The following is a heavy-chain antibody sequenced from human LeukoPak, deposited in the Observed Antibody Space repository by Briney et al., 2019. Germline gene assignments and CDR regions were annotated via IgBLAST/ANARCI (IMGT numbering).Heavy chain of an antibody. CDR2: ISWNSGSI. J-gene: IGHJ4*02. CDR1: GFTFDDYA. V-gene: IGHV3-9*03. CDR3: AKGTGESGYFPLDFDY. Sequence: GGSLRLSCAASGFTFDDYAMHWVRQAPGKGLEWVSGISWNSGSIGYADSVKGRFTISRDNAKNSLYLQMNSLRAEDMALYYCAKGTGESGYFPLDFDYWGQGTLVTVSS. D-gene: IGHD3-3*01.